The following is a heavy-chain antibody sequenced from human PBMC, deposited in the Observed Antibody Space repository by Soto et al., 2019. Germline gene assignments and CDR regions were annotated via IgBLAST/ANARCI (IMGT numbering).Heavy chain of an antibody. Sequence: DVQLVESGGDLVKPGGSLRLSCAVSGFTVISAWMSWVRQAPGKGLEWVGRIRSKTEGGTIDYAAPVKGRITISRDDSKNTLYLQMNSLKTEDTAVYYCTTGVTLPGDYPDYWGQGTLVTVSS. V-gene: IGHV3-15*01. J-gene: IGHJ4*02. CDR1: GFTVISAW. CDR3: TTGVTLPGDYPDY. CDR2: IRSKTEGGTI. D-gene: IGHD3-9*01.